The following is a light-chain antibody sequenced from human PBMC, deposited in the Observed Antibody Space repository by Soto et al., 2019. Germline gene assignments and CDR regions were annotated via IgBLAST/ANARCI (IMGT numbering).Light chain of an antibody. CDR3: CSYAGSYSYV. CDR2: DVS. V-gene: IGLV2-11*01. Sequence: QSALTQPRSVSGSPGQSVTISCTGTSSDVGGYNYVSWYQQHPGKAPKLMIYDVSKRPSGVPDRLSGSKSGNTASLTISGLQAEDEADYYCCSYAGSYSYVFGTGTKVPS. J-gene: IGLJ1*01. CDR1: SSDVGGYNY.